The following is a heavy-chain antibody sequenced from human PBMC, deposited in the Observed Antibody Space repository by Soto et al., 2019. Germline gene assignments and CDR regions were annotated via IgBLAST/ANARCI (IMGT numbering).Heavy chain of an antibody. J-gene: IGHJ6*02. Sequence: PGESLKISCKGSGYSFTSYWISWVRQMPGKGLEWMGRIDPSDSYTNYSPSFQGHVTISADKSISTAYLQWSSLKASDTAMYYCARTNYYGSGSSYYYGMDAWGQGTTVTVSS. D-gene: IGHD3-10*01. CDR2: IDPSDSYT. CDR3: ARTNYYGSGSSYYYGMDA. CDR1: GYSFTSYW. V-gene: IGHV5-10-1*01.